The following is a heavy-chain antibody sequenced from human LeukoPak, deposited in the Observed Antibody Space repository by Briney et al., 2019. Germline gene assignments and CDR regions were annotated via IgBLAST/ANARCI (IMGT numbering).Heavy chain of an antibody. V-gene: IGHV3-23*01. J-gene: IGHJ4*02. D-gene: IGHD4-23*01. Sequence: PGGTLRLSCEVSGFTFSTYGMSWVRQAPGKGLEWVSSISDGGHSTFHADSVKGRFTISRDNGKNSLYLQMNSLRAEDTAVYYCAREDGGNYFDYWGQGTLVTVSS. CDR2: ISDGGHST. CDR3: AREDGGNYFDY. CDR1: GFTFSTYG.